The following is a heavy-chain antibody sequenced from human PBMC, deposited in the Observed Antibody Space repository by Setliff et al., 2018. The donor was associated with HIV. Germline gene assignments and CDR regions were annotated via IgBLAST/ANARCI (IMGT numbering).Heavy chain of an antibody. V-gene: IGHV1-3*03. CDR1: GYSFTGYN. CDR3: ALITTTFDI. D-gene: IGHD2-8*01. Sequence: ASVKVSCKAPGYSFTGYNLYWVRQAPGQGLEWMGWINAGSGNTRYSQKFQGRVTITRDTSASTAYMELSSLRSEDMAVYFCALITTTFDIWGQGTMVTVSS. CDR2: INAGSGNT. J-gene: IGHJ3*02.